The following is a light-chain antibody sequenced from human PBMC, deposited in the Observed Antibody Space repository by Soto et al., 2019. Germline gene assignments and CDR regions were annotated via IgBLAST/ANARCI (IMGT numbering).Light chain of an antibody. CDR2: GAS. CDR3: QQYGSSSLT. Sequence: EIVLTQSPGTLSLSPGERATLSCRASQSVSSSYLAWYQQKPGQAPRLLIYGASSRATGIPDRFSGSGSGTDFTLTISRVEPEDVAVYYCQQYGSSSLTFGGGTKVEIK. J-gene: IGKJ4*01. CDR1: QSVSSSY. V-gene: IGKV3-20*01.